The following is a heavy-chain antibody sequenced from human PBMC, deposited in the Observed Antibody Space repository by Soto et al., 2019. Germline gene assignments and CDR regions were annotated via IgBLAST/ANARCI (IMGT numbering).Heavy chain of an antibody. Sequence: GGSLRLSCTTSGITFVNAWMSWVRQTPGKGLEWVGRIKNKVDGGAADYAAAVRGRFTISRDDSRNTLFLQMNNLETEDTAVYYCTTDPGDYQDFWGQGTLVTVSS. CDR3: TTDPGDYQDF. V-gene: IGHV3-15*01. CDR2: IKNKVDGGAA. J-gene: IGHJ4*02. CDR1: GITFVNAW. D-gene: IGHD4-17*01.